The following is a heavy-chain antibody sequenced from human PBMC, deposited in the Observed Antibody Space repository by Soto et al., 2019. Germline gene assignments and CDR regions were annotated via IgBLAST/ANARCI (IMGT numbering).Heavy chain of an antibody. J-gene: IGHJ5*02. CDR2: IYYSGST. Sequence: SETLSLTCTVSGGSISSYYWSWIRQPPGKGLEWIGYIYYSGSTNYNPSLKSRVTISVDTSKNQFSLKLSSVTAVDTAVYYCARSLTPGHNWFDPWGQGTLVTVSS. CDR1: GGSISSYY. V-gene: IGHV4-59*01. CDR3: ARSLTPGHNWFDP.